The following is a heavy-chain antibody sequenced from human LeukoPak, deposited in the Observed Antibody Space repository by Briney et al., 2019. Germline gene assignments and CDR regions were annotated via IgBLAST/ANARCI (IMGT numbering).Heavy chain of an antibody. Sequence: GGSLRLSCAASGFTFDDYAMHWVRQAPGKGLEWVSGISWNSGSIGYADSVKGRFTISRDNSKNTLYLQMNSLRAEDTAVYYCAKREYYYGSRSYFDYWGQGTLVTVSS. J-gene: IGHJ4*02. D-gene: IGHD3-10*01. CDR1: GFTFDDYA. V-gene: IGHV3-9*01. CDR2: ISWNSGSI. CDR3: AKREYYYGSRSYFDY.